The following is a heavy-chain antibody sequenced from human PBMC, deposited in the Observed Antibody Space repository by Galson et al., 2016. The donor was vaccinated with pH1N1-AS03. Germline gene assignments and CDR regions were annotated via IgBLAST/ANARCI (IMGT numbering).Heavy chain of an antibody. V-gene: IGHV3-74*01. CDR1: GFTLRNYW. CDR3: ARGRLGDAVGRDS. D-gene: IGHD2-21*01. J-gene: IGHJ5*02. Sequence: SLRLSCAASGFTLRNYWMHWVRHAPGGGLVWVSRINTDETKTYYADSVEGRFAISRDIAKNTVYLQRNSLGPEDTAVYYCARGRLGDAVGRDSWGQGTLVIVS. CDR2: INTDETKT.